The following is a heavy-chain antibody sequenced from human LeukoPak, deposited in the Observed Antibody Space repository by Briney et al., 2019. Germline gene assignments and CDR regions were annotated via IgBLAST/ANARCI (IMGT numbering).Heavy chain of an antibody. CDR2: INHSGYT. CDR3: ARIWPDL. V-gene: IGHV4-34*01. CDR1: GESFSGYF. D-gene: IGHD3-10*01. Sequence: SETLSLTCAVYGESFSGYFWSWIRQPPGKGLEWIGEINHSGYTNYNPSLKSRVTISVGTSKKQFSLKLNSVTAADTAVYYCARIWPDLWGRGTLVTVSS. J-gene: IGHJ2*01.